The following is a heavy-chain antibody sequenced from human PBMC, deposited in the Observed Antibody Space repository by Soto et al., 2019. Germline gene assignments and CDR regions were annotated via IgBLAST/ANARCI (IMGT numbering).Heavy chain of an antibody. CDR2: IYWNDEK. Sequence: SGPTLVNPTQTLTLTCTFSGFSLTTIGVGVGWIRQPPGKALEWLALIYWNDEKRYSPSLKSRLTITKDTSRNQVVLTMTNMDPVDTATYYCAHRLRWLANFDYWGQGTLVTVSS. D-gene: IGHD6-19*01. CDR1: GFSLTTIGVG. J-gene: IGHJ4*02. V-gene: IGHV2-5*01. CDR3: AHRLRWLANFDY.